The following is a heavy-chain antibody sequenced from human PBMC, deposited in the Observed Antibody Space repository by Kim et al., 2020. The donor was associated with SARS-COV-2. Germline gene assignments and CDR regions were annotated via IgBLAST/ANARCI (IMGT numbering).Heavy chain of an antibody. J-gene: IGHJ4*02. V-gene: IGHV4-61*07. D-gene: IGHD3-22*01. CDR3: ARLVRYYDSSGYSQGVDY. Sequence: KSRVTIAVDTSKNQFSLKLSSVTAADTAVYYCARLVRYYDSSGYSQGVDYWGQGTLVTVSS.